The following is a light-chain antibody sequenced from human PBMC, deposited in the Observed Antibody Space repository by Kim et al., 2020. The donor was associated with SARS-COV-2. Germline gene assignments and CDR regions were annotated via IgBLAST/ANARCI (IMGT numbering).Light chain of an antibody. CDR1: SDDVGFYDY. V-gene: IGLV2-8*01. CDR2: EVN. CDR3: TSYGGNNNLI. J-gene: IGLJ2*01. Sequence: GQSVNISCTGTSDDVGFYDYVSWYQQYPGNAPKLLIYEVNERPSGVPDRFSGSKSGNTASLTVSGLQAEDEADYYCTSYGGNNNLIFGGGTQLTVL.